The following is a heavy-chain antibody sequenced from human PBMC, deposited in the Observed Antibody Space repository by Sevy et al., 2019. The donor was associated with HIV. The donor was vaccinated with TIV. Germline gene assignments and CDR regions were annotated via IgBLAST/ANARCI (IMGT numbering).Heavy chain of an antibody. CDR1: GFTFSTYS. V-gene: IGHV3-21*01. CDR2: IGSNGSYI. J-gene: IGHJ4*02. D-gene: IGHD3-22*01. CDR3: ARDQGEGNYYDSSGYYYGGSLDH. Sequence: GGSLRLSCAASGFTFSTYSMKWVRQAPGKGLEWVSFIGSNGSYIYYADSLMGRFTVSRDNAKNSLYLQMNSLRAEDTAVYYCARDQGEGNYYDSSGYYYGGSLDHWGQGTLVTVSS.